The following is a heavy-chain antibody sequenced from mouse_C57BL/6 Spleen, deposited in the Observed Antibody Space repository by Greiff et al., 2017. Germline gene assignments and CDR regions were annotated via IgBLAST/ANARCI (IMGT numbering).Heavy chain of an antibody. CDR1: GFSLTSYG. Sequence: VHLVESGPGLVQPSQSLSITCTVSGFSLTSYGVHWVRQSPGKGLEWLGVIWSGESTDYNAAFISRLSISKDNSKSQVFFKMNSLQADDTAIYYCARNSKLGPFAYWGQGTLVTVSA. D-gene: IGHD4-1*01. J-gene: IGHJ3*01. CDR2: IWSGEST. V-gene: IGHV2-2*01. CDR3: ARNSKLGPFAY.